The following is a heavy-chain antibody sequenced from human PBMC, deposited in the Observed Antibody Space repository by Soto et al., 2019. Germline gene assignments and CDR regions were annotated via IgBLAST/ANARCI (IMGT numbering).Heavy chain of an antibody. Sequence: XATLSLTCAVYGGSFSGYYWSGIRQPPGKGLEWIGEINHSGSTNYNPSLKSRVTISVDTSKNQFSLKLSSVTAADTAVYYCERPMVRGAHGMDVWGQGTTVTVSS. CDR1: GGSFSGYY. CDR2: INHSGST. V-gene: IGHV4-34*01. D-gene: IGHD3-10*01. CDR3: ERPMVRGAHGMDV. J-gene: IGHJ6*02.